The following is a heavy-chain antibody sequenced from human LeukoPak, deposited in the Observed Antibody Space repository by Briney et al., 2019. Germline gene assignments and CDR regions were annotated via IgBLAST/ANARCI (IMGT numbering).Heavy chain of an antibody. Sequence: AGGSLRLSCAASGFTVSSNYMSWVRQAPGKGLEWVSVIYSGGSTYYADSVKGRFTISRDNSKNTLYLQMNSLRAEDTAIYYCAKVKDYYYYAMDVWGLGTTVTVSS. CDR1: GFTVSSNY. J-gene: IGHJ6*02. CDR3: AKVKDYYYYAMDV. V-gene: IGHV3-53*01. CDR2: IYSGGST.